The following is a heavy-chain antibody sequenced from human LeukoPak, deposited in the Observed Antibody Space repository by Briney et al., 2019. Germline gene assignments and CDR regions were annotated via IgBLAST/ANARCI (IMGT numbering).Heavy chain of an antibody. D-gene: IGHD1-14*01. J-gene: IGHJ3*02. V-gene: IGHV3-23*01. CDR2: ISGSGGST. CDR3: ARTTNDAFDI. Sequence: PGGSLRLSCAASGFTFSNYGMAWFRQAPGKGLEWVSTISGSGGSTYYADSVKGRFTISRDNSKNTLYVQMNSLRAEDTAVYYCARTTNDAFDIWGQGTMVTVSS. CDR1: GFTFSNYG.